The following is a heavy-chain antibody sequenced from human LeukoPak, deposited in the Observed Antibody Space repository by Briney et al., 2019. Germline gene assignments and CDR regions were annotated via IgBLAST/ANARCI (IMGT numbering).Heavy chain of an antibody. Sequence: GRSLRLSCAASGLTFSSYAMHWVRQAPGKGLEWVALILYDGSHEYYADSVKGRFTISRDNSKNTLYLQMDSLRAEDTAVYYCARESGYCSGGSCRNGPFDYWGQGTLVTVSS. J-gene: IGHJ4*02. CDR2: ILYDGSHE. CDR3: ARESGYCSGGSCRNGPFDY. V-gene: IGHV3-30*01. D-gene: IGHD2-15*01. CDR1: GLTFSSYA.